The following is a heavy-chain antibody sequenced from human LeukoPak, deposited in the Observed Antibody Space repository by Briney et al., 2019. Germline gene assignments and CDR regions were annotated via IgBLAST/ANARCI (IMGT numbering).Heavy chain of an antibody. CDR1: GFFFSSYS. D-gene: IGHD1-26*01. CDR3: AKGGEVGATDFDY. Sequence: GGSLRLSCAASGFFFSSYSMNWVRQAPGKGLEWVSYISSGGGTMSYADSVKGRFTISRDNSKNTLYLQMNSLRAEDTAVYYCAKGGEVGATDFDYWGQGTLVTVSS. V-gene: IGHV3-48*01. J-gene: IGHJ4*02. CDR2: ISSGGGTM.